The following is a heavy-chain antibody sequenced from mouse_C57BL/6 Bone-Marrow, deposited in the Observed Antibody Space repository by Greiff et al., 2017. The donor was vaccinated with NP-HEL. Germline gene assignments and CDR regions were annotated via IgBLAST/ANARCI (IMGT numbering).Heavy chain of an antibody. D-gene: IGHD1-2*01. V-gene: IGHV1-9*01. CDR2: ILPGSGST. J-gene: IGHJ3*01. CDR1: GYTFTGYW. CDR3: ARRRRQAWFAY. Sequence: VQLQQSGAELMKPGASVKLSCKATGYTFTGYWIEWVKQRPGHGLEWIGEILPGSGSTNYNEKVKGKATLTAAKSSNTAYMQLSSLTTEDSAIYYCARRRRQAWFAYWGQGTLVTVSA.